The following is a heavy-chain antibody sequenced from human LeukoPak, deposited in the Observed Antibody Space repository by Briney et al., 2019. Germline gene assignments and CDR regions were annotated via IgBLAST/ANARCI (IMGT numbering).Heavy chain of an antibody. V-gene: IGHV1-2*02. CDR3: ARDGAYCGGDCYSTRVDY. CDR1: GYTFTGYY. D-gene: IGHD2-21*02. Sequence: ASVTVSCKASGYTFTGYYMHWVRQAPGQGLEWMGWINPNSGGTNYAQKFQGRVTMTRDTSISTAYMELSRLRSDDTAVYYCARDGAYCGGDCYSTRVDYWGQGTLVTVSS. CDR2: INPNSGGT. J-gene: IGHJ4*02.